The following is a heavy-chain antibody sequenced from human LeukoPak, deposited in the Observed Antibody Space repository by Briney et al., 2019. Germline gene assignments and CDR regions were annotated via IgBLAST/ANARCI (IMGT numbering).Heavy chain of an antibody. D-gene: IGHD3-16*01. CDR1: GFSFSNYW. CDR3: TRGAGWLIDY. V-gene: IGHV3-74*01. J-gene: IGHJ4*02. Sequence: PGGSLRLSCAASGFSFSNYWMHWVRQTPGKGLVWVARINIEGSITTYADSVKGRFTTSRDNAKNSLYLQMNSLRAEDTAVYYCTRGAGWLIDYWGQGILVTVSS. CDR2: INIEGSIT.